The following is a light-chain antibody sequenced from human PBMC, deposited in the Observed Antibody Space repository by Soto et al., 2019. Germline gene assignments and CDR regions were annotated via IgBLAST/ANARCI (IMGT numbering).Light chain of an antibody. CDR2: KAS. CDR3: MQGISFR. J-gene: IGKJ1*01. CDR1: QSLVSRDGTVY. Sequence: VVTQYTLSLPVTLGQPASISCRSSQSLVSRDGTVYLNWFHQRPGQSPRRLIYKASTRDSGVPDRFSGSGSATDFTLSISRVEADDAGVYYCMQGISFRFGQGTKVDI. V-gene: IGKV2-30*01.